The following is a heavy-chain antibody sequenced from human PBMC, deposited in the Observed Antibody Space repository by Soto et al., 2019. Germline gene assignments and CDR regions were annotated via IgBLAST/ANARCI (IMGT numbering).Heavy chain of an antibody. J-gene: IGHJ4*02. V-gene: IGHV5-51*01. CDR1: GYSFTSYW. Sequence: EVQLVQSGAEVKKPGESLKISCKGSGYSFTSYWIGWVRQMPGKGLEWMGIIYPSDSDTRYSPSFQGQVTISADKSISTADLQWSSLKASDTAMYYCARHEGYYGSPAAGLFDYWGQGTLVTVSS. CDR2: IYPSDSDT. D-gene: IGHD3-10*01. CDR3: ARHEGYYGSPAAGLFDY.